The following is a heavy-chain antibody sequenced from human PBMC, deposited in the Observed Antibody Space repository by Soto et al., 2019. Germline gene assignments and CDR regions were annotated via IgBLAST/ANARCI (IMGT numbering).Heavy chain of an antibody. Sequence: QVQLVQSGAEVKRPESSVKVSCKASGGTFSTDGISWVRQAPGQGLEWMGGIIPIFGAAIYAQKFQGKVTXTADDSTNTVYMELSSLRSEDTALYYCARQHTNDVWGQGTTVTVSS. V-gene: IGHV1-69*12. CDR2: IIPIFGAA. CDR1: GGTFSTDG. J-gene: IGHJ6*02. CDR3: ARQHTNDV. D-gene: IGHD2-8*01.